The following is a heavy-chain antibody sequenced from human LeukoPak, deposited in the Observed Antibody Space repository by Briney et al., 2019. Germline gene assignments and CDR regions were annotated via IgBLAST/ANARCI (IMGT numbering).Heavy chain of an antibody. CDR3: ARDPTSMSDAFDI. J-gene: IGHJ3*02. CDR1: GYTFTSYG. D-gene: IGHD2/OR15-2a*01. CDR2: ISAYNGNT. V-gene: IGHV1-18*01. Sequence: ASVKVSRKASGYTFTSYGISWVRQAPGQGLEWMGWISAYNGNTNYAQKLQGRVTMTRDTSISTAYMELSRLRSDDTAVYYCARDPTSMSDAFDIWGQGTMVTVSS.